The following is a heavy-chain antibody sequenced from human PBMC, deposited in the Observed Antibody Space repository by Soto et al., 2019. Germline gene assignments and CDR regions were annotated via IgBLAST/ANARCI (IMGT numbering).Heavy chain of an antibody. Sequence: SETLSLTCTVSGGSISSYHWTWIRQAPGKGLEWIGNIYYSGTTNYNPSLKSRVTISIDTSKKQFSLKLSSVTAADTAVYYCARHRRMGLLAYWGQGTLVTVSS. D-gene: IGHD2-8*01. CDR3: ARHRRMGLLAY. J-gene: IGHJ4*02. CDR2: IYYSGTT. CDR1: GGSISSYH. V-gene: IGHV4-59*08.